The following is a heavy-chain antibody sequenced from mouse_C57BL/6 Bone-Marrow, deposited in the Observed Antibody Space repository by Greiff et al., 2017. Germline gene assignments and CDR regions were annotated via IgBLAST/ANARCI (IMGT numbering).Heavy chain of an antibody. CDR1: GYTFTEYT. CDR3: ARHEGEIYYGNGWFAY. V-gene: IGHV1-62-2*01. CDR2: FFPGSGSI. D-gene: IGHD2-1*01. Sequence: VQLQESGAELVKPGASVKLSCKASGYTFTEYTIHWVKQRSGQGLEWIGWFFPGSGSIKYNEKLKDKVTLTADKSSSTVYMELSRLTSEDSAVYFCARHEGEIYYGNGWFAYWGQGTLVTVSA. J-gene: IGHJ3*01.